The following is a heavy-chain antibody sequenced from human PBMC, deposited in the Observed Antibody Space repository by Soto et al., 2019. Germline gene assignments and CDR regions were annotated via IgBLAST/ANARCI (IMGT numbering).Heavy chain of an antibody. CDR2: IIPMFDTP. V-gene: IGHV1-69*13. CDR3: TRSIGSGGVMGGFDY. D-gene: IGHD3-16*01. CDR1: GGTFNTYA. J-gene: IGHJ4*02. Sequence: SVKISCKASGGTFNTYAMNWVRQAPGQGLEWMGGIIPMFDTPRYAQKFQGRVTITVDESTTTAYMELSSLRSDDTAVYYCTRSIGSGGVMGGFDYWGQGTLVTVSS.